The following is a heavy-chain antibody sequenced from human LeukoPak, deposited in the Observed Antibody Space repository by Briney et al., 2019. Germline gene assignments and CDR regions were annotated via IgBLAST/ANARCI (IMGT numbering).Heavy chain of an antibody. J-gene: IGHJ4*02. CDR2: IKQDGSEK. CDR3: ARAKYCYDSSGYYYY. CDR1: GFTFSSYW. V-gene: IGHV3-7*01. Sequence: PGGSLRLSCAASGFTFSSYWMSWVRQAPGKGLEWVANIKQDGSEKYYVDSVKGRFTISRDNAKNSLYLQMNSLRAEDTAVYYCARAKYCYDSSGYYYYWGQGTLVTVSS. D-gene: IGHD3-22*01.